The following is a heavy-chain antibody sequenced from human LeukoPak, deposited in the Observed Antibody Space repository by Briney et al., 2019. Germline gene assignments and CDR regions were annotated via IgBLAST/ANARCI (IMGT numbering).Heavy chain of an antibody. J-gene: IGHJ4*02. CDR1: GFTFSSYS. Sequence: GGSLRLSCAASGFTFSSYSMNWVRQAPGKVLEWVSSISSSSSYIYYADSVKGRFTISRDNAKNSLYLQMNSLRAEDTAVYYCAKVYHYGSGSYYTEYYFDYWGQGTLVTVSS. CDR3: AKVYHYGSGSYYTEYYFDY. V-gene: IGHV3-21*04. D-gene: IGHD3-10*01. CDR2: ISSSSSYI.